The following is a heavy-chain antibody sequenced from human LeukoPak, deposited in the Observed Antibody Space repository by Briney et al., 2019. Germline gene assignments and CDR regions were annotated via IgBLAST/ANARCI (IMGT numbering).Heavy chain of an antibody. V-gene: IGHV3-30-3*01. CDR2: ISYDGSNK. Sequence: PGGSLRLSCAASGFTFSSYAMSWVRQAPGKGLEWVAVISYDGSNKYYADSVKGRFTISRDNSKNTLYLQMNSLRAEDTAVYYCARGEGPNWFDPWGQGTLVTVSS. CDR1: GFTFSSYA. CDR3: ARGEGPNWFDP. J-gene: IGHJ5*02. D-gene: IGHD1-26*01.